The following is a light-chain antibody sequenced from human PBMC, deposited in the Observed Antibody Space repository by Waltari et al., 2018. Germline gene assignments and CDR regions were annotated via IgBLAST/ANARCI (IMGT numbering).Light chain of an antibody. V-gene: IGKV3-20*01. CDR1: QSVSKY. CDR3: QNHERLPAT. CDR2: AAS. Sequence: EVVLTQSTGTLSLSPGARATLSCRASQSVSKYLAWYQQRPGQAPRLLIYAASTRATGIPDRFSGSGYGTDFSLTISRLEPEDFAVYYCQNHERLPATFGQGTKVEIK. J-gene: IGKJ1*01.